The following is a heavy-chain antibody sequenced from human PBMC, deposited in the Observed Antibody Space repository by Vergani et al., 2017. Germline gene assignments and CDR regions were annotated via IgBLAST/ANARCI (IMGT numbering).Heavy chain of an antibody. CDR1: GFTFSNAW. Sequence: EVQLVESGGGLVQPGRSLRLSCAASGFTFSNAWMSWVRQAPGKGLEWVGRIKSKTDGGTTDYAAPVKGRFTISRDDSKNTLYLQMNSLKTEDTAVYYCARDFRPEEVVLTPLDAFDIWGQGTMVTVSS. D-gene: IGHD2-15*01. J-gene: IGHJ3*02. V-gene: IGHV3-15*01. CDR2: IKSKTDGGTT. CDR3: ARDFRPEEVVLTPLDAFDI.